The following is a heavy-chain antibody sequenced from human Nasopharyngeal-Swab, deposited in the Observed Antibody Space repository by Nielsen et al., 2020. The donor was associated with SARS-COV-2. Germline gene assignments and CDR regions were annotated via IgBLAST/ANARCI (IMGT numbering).Heavy chain of an antibody. CDR1: VFTFSSYA. CDR3: AKGPLRTTVPDYFDY. V-gene: IGHV3-23*01. D-gene: IGHD4-17*01. Sequence: GRSLRLSCPASVFTFSSYAMSWVRPAPGKGLEWVSAISGSGGSTYYADSVKGRFTISRDNSKNTLYLQMNSLRAEDTAVYYCAKGPLRTTVPDYFDYWGQGTLVTVSS. CDR2: ISGSGGST. J-gene: IGHJ4*02.